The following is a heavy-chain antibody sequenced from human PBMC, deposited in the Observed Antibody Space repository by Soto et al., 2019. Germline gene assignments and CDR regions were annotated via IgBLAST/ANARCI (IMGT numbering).Heavy chain of an antibody. Sequence: SGGSLRLSCAASGFTFSSYSMNWVRQAPGKGLEWISYITNGGTTIYYADSVKGRFTISRDNAKNSLYLHMSSLRDDDTAVYYCATPVVRFLEWTTDYWGQGTLVTVSS. V-gene: IGHV3-48*02. CDR1: GFTFSSYS. D-gene: IGHD3-3*01. CDR3: ATPVVRFLEWTTDY. CDR2: ITNGGTTI. J-gene: IGHJ4*02.